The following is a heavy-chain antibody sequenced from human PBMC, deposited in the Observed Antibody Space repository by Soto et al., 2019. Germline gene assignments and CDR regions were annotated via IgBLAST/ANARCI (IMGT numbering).Heavy chain of an antibody. J-gene: IGHJ6*02. D-gene: IGHD5-12*01. CDR2: IDPSDSHT. V-gene: IGHV5-10-1*01. CDR3: ARVEWPYELPRFGMDV. Sequence: PGESLKISCKGSGDSFSSYWINWVRQMPGKGLEWMGRIDPSDSHTDYSPSFQGHVTISADKSINTAYLQWSSLRASDTAIYYCARVEWPYELPRFGMDVWGPGTTVTVSS. CDR1: GDSFSSYW.